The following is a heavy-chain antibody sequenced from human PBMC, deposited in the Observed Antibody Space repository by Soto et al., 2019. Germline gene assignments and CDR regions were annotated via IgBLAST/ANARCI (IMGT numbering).Heavy chain of an antibody. CDR1: GYTFTGYY. J-gene: IGHJ3*02. V-gene: IGHV1-2*02. Sequence: ASVKVSCKASGYTFTGYYMHWVRQAPGQGLEWMGWINPNSGGTNYAQKFQGRVTMTRDTSISTAYMELSRLRSDDTAVYYCARVPPYGSGSYYNGIHAFDIWGQGTVVTVSS. CDR2: INPNSGGT. D-gene: IGHD3-10*01. CDR3: ARVPPYGSGSYYNGIHAFDI.